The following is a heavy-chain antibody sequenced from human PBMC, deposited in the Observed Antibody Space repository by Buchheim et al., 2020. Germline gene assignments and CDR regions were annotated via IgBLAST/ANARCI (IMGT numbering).Heavy chain of an antibody. D-gene: IGHD6-13*01. J-gene: IGHJ4*02. V-gene: IGHV1-2*04. CDR3: ARAYSSSWTIDY. CDR1: GYTFTGYY. Sequence: QVQLVQSGAEVKKPGASVKVSCKASGYTFTGYYMHWVRQAPGQGLEWMGWINPNSGGKNYAQKFQGWVTMTRDKAISTAYMELSRLRSDDTAVYYCARAYSSSWTIDYWGQGTL. CDR2: INPNSGGK.